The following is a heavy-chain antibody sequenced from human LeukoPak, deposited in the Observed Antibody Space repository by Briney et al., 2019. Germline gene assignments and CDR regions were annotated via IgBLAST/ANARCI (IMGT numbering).Heavy chain of an antibody. Sequence: PSETLSLTCTVSGGSISSSSYYWGWIRQPPGKGLEWIGSIYYSGSTYYNPSLKSRVTISVDTSKNQFSLKLSSVTAADTAVYYCARDTVQGFDYWGQGTLVTVSS. J-gene: IGHJ4*02. V-gene: IGHV4-39*07. D-gene: IGHD4-11*01. CDR2: IYYSGST. CDR3: ARDTVQGFDY. CDR1: GGSISSSSYY.